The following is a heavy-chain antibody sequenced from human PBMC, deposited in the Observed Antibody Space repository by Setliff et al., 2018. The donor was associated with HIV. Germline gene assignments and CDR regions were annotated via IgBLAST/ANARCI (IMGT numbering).Heavy chain of an antibody. J-gene: IGHJ3*02. V-gene: IGHV7-4-1*02. Sequence: ASVKVSCKASTYTFSSYVINWVRQAPGQGFEWMGWINTNTGSPTYAQGFTRRFVFSLDPSVRTAYLQITGLKAEDTAVYYCARGGDRMQIWSRFPFDIWGQGTMVTVSS. D-gene: IGHD3-10*01. CDR1: TYTFSSYV. CDR3: ARGGDRMQIWSRFPFDI. CDR2: INTNTGSP.